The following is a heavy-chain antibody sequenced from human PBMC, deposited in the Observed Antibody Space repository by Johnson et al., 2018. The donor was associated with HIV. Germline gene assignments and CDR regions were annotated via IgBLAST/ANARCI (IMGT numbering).Heavy chain of an antibody. CDR1: GFTFSDHW. V-gene: IGHV3-23*04. CDR2: ISGSGGST. J-gene: IGHJ3*01. D-gene: IGHD6-25*01. Sequence: MQLVESGGGVVQPGGSLKLSCAASGFTFSDHWMYWVRQAPGKGLVWVSAISGSGGSTYYADSVKGRFTISRDNSENTLHLQMNSLRAEDTAVYYCARGGLEYSSALGLGDAFDVWGQGTVVTVSS. CDR3: ARGGLEYSSALGLGDAFDV.